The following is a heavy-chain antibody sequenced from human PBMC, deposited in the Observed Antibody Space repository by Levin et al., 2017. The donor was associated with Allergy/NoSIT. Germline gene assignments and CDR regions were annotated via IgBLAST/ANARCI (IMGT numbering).Heavy chain of an antibody. Sequence: GSLRLSCAVYGGSFSGYYWSWIRQPPGKGLEWIGEINHSGSTNYNPSLKSRVTISVDTSKNQFSLKLSSVTAADTAVYYCARGGPSHSSSWYGVPRLDPWGQGTLVTVSS. CDR2: INHSGST. D-gene: IGHD6-13*01. CDR1: GGSFSGYY. V-gene: IGHV4-34*01. J-gene: IGHJ5*02. CDR3: ARGGPSHSSSWYGVPRLDP.